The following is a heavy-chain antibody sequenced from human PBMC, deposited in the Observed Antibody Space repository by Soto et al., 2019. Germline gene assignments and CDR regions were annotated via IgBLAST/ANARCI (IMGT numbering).Heavy chain of an antibody. CDR1: GGTFSSYT. CDR2: IIPILGIA. V-gene: IGHV1-69*02. J-gene: IGHJ4*02. CDR3: ARCSGGSCQGDY. D-gene: IGHD2-15*01. Sequence: QVQLVQSGAEVKKPGSSVKVSCKASGGTFSSYTISWVRQAPGQGLEWMGRIIPILGIANYAQKFQGRVTITADKSTGTAYMELRGLRSEDRAMYYCARCSGGSCQGDYWGQGTLVTVSS.